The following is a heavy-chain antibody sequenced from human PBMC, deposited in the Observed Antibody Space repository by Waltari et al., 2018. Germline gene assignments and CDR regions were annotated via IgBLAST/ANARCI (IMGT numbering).Heavy chain of an antibody. V-gene: IGHV3-74*01. Sequence: EVQLVESGGGLVQPGGSLRLSCAASGFTFTSYWMHWVRQAPGKGLVGVSHISSDGSSTNYAASVKRRFTISRNNAKNTLYLQMNSLRAEDTAVYYCARDLRVTNWFAPWGQGTLVTVSS. CDR3: ARDLRVTNWFAP. D-gene: IGHD2-21*02. CDR2: ISSDGSST. CDR1: GFTFTSYW. J-gene: IGHJ5*02.